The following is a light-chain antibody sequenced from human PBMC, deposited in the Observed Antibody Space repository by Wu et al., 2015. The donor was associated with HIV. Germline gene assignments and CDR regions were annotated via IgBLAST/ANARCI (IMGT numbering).Light chain of an antibody. Sequence: EIVLTQSPGTLSLSPGERATLSCRASQSVSSYLAWYQQKPGQAPRLLIYDASNRATGIPARFSGSGSGTDFTLTISSLEPEDFAVYYCQQRSNWLITFGQGTRLEIK. CDR2: DAS. J-gene: IGKJ5*01. V-gene: IGKV3-11*01. CDR1: QSVSSY. CDR3: QQRSNWLIT.